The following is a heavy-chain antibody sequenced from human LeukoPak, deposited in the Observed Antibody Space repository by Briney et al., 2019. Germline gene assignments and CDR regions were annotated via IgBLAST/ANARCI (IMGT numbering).Heavy chain of an antibody. D-gene: IGHD3-3*01. CDR1: GYTFTSYY. V-gene: IGHV1-46*01. CDR2: INPSGGST. Sequence: ASVKVSCKASGYTFTSYYMHWVRQAPGQGLEWMGIINPSGGSTSYAQKFQGRVTMTRDTPTSTVYMELSSLRSEDTAVYYCARDLEAIFGVVIIPASGFDYWGQGTLVTVSS. J-gene: IGHJ4*02. CDR3: ARDLEAIFGVVIIPASGFDY.